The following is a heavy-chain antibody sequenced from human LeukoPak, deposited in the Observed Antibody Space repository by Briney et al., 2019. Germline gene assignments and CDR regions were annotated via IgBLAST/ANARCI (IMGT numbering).Heavy chain of an antibody. D-gene: IGHD3-10*01. Sequence: GGSLRLSCAASGFTFSSYSMNWVRQAPGKGLEWVSSISSSSSYIYYADSVKGRFTISRDNAKNSLYLQMNSLRAEDTALYYCAKDSGHYYGSGSYYYFDYWGQGTLVTVSS. CDR2: ISSSSSYI. V-gene: IGHV3-21*04. CDR3: AKDSGHYYGSGSYYYFDY. J-gene: IGHJ4*02. CDR1: GFTFSSYS.